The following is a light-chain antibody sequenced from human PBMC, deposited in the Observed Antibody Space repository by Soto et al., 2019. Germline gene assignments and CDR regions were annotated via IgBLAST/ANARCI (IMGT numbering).Light chain of an antibody. CDR1: NSNIGAGYD. CDR3: QSYDIGLTGFYV. V-gene: IGLV1-40*01. J-gene: IGLJ1*01. Sequence: QSGRTQPPSVSGAPGQSVTISCTGSNSNIGAGYDVQWYQQIPGKAPKLLVYNSNSRPSGIPDRFSGSKPGASASLAITGLQAEDEADYYCQSYDIGLTGFYVSGTGSKVT. CDR2: NSN.